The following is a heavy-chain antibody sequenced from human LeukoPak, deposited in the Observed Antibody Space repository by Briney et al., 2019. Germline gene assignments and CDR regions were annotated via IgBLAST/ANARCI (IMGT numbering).Heavy chain of an antibody. CDR2: IYPGDSDT. CDR1: GYSFTSYW. CDR3: ARHYDSSGYYQFHFDY. J-gene: IGHJ4*02. Sequence: GESLKISFKGSGYSFTSYWIGWVRQMPGKGLELMGSIYPGDSDTRFSPSLQGQVTISADKSISTAYLQWSSLQASDTAMYYCARHYDSSGYYQFHFDYWGQGTLVTVSS. V-gene: IGHV5-51*01. D-gene: IGHD3-22*01.